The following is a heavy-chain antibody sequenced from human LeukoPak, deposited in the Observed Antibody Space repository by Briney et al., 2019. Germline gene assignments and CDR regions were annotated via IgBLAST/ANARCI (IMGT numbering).Heavy chain of an antibody. CDR1: GYTFTGYY. D-gene: IGHD4-17*01. Sequence: ASVKVSCKASGYTFTGYYMHWVRQAPGQGLEWMGWINPNSGGTNYAQKFQGRVTMTRDTSISTAYMELSRLRSDDTAVYYCARSHDYGDYAYYYYYYMDVWGKGTTVTVSS. CDR3: ARSHDYGDYAYYYYYYMDV. J-gene: IGHJ6*03. V-gene: IGHV1-2*02. CDR2: INPNSGGT.